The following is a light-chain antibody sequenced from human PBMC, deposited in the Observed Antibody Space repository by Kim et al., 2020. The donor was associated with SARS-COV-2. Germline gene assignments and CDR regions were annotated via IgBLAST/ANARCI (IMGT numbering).Light chain of an antibody. V-gene: IGKV1-27*01. Sequence: DIQMTQSPSSPSASVGDRVTITCRASQGINTYLAWYQQKPGKVPKLLIYGASALHSGVPSRFSGSGSGTDFTLTISSLQPEDVATYYCQKYNSAPWTFGQGTKVDIK. CDR1: QGINTY. CDR2: GAS. CDR3: QKYNSAPWT. J-gene: IGKJ1*01.